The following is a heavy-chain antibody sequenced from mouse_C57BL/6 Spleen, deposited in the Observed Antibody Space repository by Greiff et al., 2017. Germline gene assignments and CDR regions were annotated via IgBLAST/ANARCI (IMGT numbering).Heavy chain of an antibody. D-gene: IGHD1-1*01. CDR2: ISDGGSYT. Sequence: EVQGVESGGGLVKPGGSLKLSCAASGFTFSSYAMSWVRQTPEKRLEWVATISDGGSYTYYPDNVKGRFTISRDNAKNNLYLQMSHLKSEDTAMYYCARDITTVVATDWFAYWGQGTLVTVSA. CDR1: GFTFSSYA. CDR3: ARDITTVVATDWFAY. V-gene: IGHV5-4*01. J-gene: IGHJ3*01.